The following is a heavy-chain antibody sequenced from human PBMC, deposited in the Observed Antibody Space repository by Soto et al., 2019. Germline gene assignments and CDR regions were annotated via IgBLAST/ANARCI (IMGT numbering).Heavy chain of an antibody. CDR3: TTDVGKELLDY. Sequence: GGSLRLSCAASGFTFSNAWMSWVRQAPGKGLEWVGRIKSKTDGEKTDYAAPVKGRFNISRDDSKNTLYLQMNSLKTEDTAVYYCTTDVGKELLDYWGQGTLVTVSS. D-gene: IGHD1-26*01. J-gene: IGHJ4*02. CDR2: IKSKTDGEKT. CDR1: GFTFSNAW. V-gene: IGHV3-15*01.